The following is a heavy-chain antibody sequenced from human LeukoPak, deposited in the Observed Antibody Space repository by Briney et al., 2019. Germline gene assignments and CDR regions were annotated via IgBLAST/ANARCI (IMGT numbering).Heavy chain of an antibody. J-gene: IGHJ4*02. V-gene: IGHV1-2*02. CDR3: ARDPSSVAGSRTEAY. CDR1: GYTFTGYY. CDR2: INPNSGGT. Sequence: ASVKVSCKASGYTFTGYYMHWVRQAPGQGLEWMGWINPNSGGTNCAQKFQGRVTMTRDTSISTAYMELSRLRSDDTAVYYCARDPSSVAGSRTEAYWGQGTLVTVSS. D-gene: IGHD6-19*01.